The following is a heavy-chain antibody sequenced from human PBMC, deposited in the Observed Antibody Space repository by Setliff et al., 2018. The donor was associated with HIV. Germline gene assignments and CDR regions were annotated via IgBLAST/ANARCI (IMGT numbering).Heavy chain of an antibody. CDR3: ARVSYYGSFSYNYYMDV. CDR2: ISYSGIP. D-gene: IGHD3-10*01. Sequence: SETLSLTCTVSGGSISSQYWSWIRQPHGKGLEWIGHISYSGIPNYNPPLRGRVTISVDTSNNQFSLKLSSVTAADTAVYYCARVSYYGSFSYNYYMDVWGKGPRSPSP. V-gene: IGHV4-59*11. CDR1: GGSISSQY. J-gene: IGHJ6*03.